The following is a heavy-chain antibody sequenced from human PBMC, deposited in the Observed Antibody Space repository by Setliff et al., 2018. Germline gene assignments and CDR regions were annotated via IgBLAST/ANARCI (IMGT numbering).Heavy chain of an antibody. CDR3: ARNWVTAQHYYYGMDV. CDR1: GFTFSSYW. J-gene: IGHJ6*02. CDR2: IKQDGSEK. V-gene: IGHV3-7*01. D-gene: IGHD2-21*02. Sequence: PGGSLRLSCAASGFTFSSYWMSWVRQAPGKGLEWVANIKQDGSEKFYGDSVKGRFTISRDNSKNTLYLQMDSLRAEDTAVYYCARNWVTAQHYYYGMDVWGQGTTVTVS.